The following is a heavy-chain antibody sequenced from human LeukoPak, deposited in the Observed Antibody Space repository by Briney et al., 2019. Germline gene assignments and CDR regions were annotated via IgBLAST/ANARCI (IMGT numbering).Heavy chain of an antibody. CDR1: GGSISSYY. J-gene: IGHJ5*02. CDR3: ARGDYDILTGYQWFDP. D-gene: IGHD3-9*01. Sequence: SETRSLTCTVSGGSISSYYWSWIRQPPGKGLEWIGYIYYSGSTNYNPSLKSRVTISVDTSKNQFSLKLSSVTTADTAVYYCARGDYDILTGYQWFDPWGQGTLVTVSS. V-gene: IGHV4-59*01. CDR2: IYYSGST.